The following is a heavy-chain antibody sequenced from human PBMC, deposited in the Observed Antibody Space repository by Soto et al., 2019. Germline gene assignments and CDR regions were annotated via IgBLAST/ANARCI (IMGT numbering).Heavy chain of an antibody. CDR1: GYTFTGYY. J-gene: IGHJ3*02. CDR2: INPNSGGT. V-gene: IGHV1-2*04. Sequence: ASVKVSCKASGYTFTGYYMHWVRQAPGQGLEWMGWINPNSGGTNYAQKFQGWVTMTRDTSISTAYMELSRLRSDDTAVYYYARVSARQDDAFDIWGQGKMVPVS. CDR3: ARVSARQDDAFDI.